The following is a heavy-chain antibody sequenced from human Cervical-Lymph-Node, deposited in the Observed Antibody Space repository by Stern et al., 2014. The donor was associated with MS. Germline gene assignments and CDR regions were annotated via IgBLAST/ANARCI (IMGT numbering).Heavy chain of an antibody. CDR2: ITGSGSYI. D-gene: IGHD7-27*01. V-gene: IGHV3-21*01. Sequence: EVQLVESGGGLVKPGGSLRLSCAASGFTFSTYSMTWVRQAPGKGLEWVSSITGSGSYIYYAALVKGRFTISRDNAENSLYLQMNSLRVEDTAVYYCARDARLGNYYGMDVWGQGTTVTVSS. CDR3: ARDARLGNYYGMDV. J-gene: IGHJ6*02. CDR1: GFTFSTYS.